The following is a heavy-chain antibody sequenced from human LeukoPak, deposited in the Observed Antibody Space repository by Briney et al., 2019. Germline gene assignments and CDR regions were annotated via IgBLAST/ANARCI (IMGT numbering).Heavy chain of an antibody. CDR2: IYYSGST. Sequence: SETLSLTCTVSGGSISSSSYYWGWIRQPPGKGLEWIGSIYYSGSTNYNPSLKSRVTISVDTSKNQFSLKLSSVTAADTAVYYCARERYSYGYGEYWGQGTLVTVSS. V-gene: IGHV4-39*07. J-gene: IGHJ4*02. CDR1: GGSISSSSYY. CDR3: ARERYSYGYGEY. D-gene: IGHD5-18*01.